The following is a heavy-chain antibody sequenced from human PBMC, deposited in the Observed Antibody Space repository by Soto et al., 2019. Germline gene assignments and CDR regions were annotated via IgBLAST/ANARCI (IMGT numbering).Heavy chain of an antibody. CDR2: ISSSSSYI. J-gene: IGHJ5*02. Sequence: GGSLRLSCAASGLTLSTSSMNWVRQAPGKRLEWVSSISSSSSYIYYADSVKGRFTISRGNAKNSLYLQMNSLRAEDTALYYCASSPSGSYVHNWFDPWGQGTLVTVSS. CDR3: ASSPSGSYVHNWFDP. D-gene: IGHD1-26*01. V-gene: IGHV3-21*01. CDR1: GLTLSTSS.